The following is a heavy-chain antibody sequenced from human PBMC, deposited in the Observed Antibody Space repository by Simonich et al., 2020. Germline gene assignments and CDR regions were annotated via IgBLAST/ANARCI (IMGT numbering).Heavy chain of an antibody. J-gene: IGHJ4*02. D-gene: IGHD6-13*01. CDR1: GFTFSSYS. V-gene: IGHV3-21*01. Sequence: EVQLVESGGGLVKPGGSLRLSCAASGFTFSSYSMNWVRQAPGKGLESVSSISSSSSYIYYADSVTCRFTISRDNAKNSLYLQMNSLRAEDTAVYYCARDAAGDYWGQGTLVTVSS. CDR3: ARDAAGDY. CDR2: ISSSSSYI.